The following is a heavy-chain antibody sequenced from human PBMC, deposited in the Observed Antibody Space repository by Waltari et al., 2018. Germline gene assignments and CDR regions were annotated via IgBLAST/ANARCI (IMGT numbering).Heavy chain of an antibody. CDR3: AREAWELRPSGHDNYMDV. V-gene: IGHV3-33*01. CDR1: GFTFRNLC. J-gene: IGHJ6*03. Sequence: VPPVGSWGGVGQPGGALRISCSAAGFTFRNLCLQWVRQASGKGLEWVAVIWYDGSNKYYADSVKGRFTISRDNSKNTLYLQMNSLRAEDTAVYYCAREAWELRPSGHDNYMDVWGKGTTVTVSS. D-gene: IGHD1-26*01. CDR2: IWYDGSNK.